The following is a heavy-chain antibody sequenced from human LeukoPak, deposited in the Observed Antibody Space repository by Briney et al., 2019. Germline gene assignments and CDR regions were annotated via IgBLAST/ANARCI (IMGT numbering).Heavy chain of an antibody. D-gene: IGHD6-19*01. J-gene: IGHJ4*02. CDR1: GFSFSIYG. V-gene: IGHV3-33*08. CDR2: IWYDGSNK. Sequence: QAGVSLRLSCVASGFSFSIYGIHWVRQAPGKGLEWVAVIWYDGSNKYYADSVKGRFTISRDNSKNTLYLQMNSLRVEDTAMYYCARDGGYSSGNFDYWGQGTLVTVSP. CDR3: ARDGGYSSGNFDY.